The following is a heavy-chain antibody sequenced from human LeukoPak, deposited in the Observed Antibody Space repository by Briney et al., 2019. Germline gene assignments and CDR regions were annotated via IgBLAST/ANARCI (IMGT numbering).Heavy chain of an antibody. D-gene: IGHD2-15*01. CDR1: GFTFNTYV. J-gene: IGHJ4*02. CDR3: AAQPCSVGRCYLDY. CDR2: ISYDGSNI. V-gene: IGHV3-30*03. Sequence: GGSLRLSCAASGFTFNTYVMHWVRQAPGKGLEWVAVISYDGSNIYYAGSVKGRFTISRDNFKDTLYLQMNSLRTEDTAVYYCAAQPCSVGRCYLDYWGQGTLVTVSS.